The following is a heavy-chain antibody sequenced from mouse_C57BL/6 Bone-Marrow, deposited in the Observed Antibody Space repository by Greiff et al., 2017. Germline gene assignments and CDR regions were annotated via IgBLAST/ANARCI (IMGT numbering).Heavy chain of an antibody. V-gene: IGHV1-53*01. J-gene: IGHJ3*01. CDR2: INPSNGGT. CDR1: GYTFTSYW. Sequence: QVQLKQPGTELVKPGASVKLSCKASGYTFTSYWMHWVKQRPGQGLEWIGNINPSNGGTNYNEKFKSKATLTVDKSSSTAYMQLSSLTSEDSAVYYCAPYDYDGAWFAYWGQGTLVTVSA. D-gene: IGHD2-4*01. CDR3: APYDYDGAWFAY.